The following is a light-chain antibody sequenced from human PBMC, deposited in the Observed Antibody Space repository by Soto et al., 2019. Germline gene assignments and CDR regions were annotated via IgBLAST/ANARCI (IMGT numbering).Light chain of an antibody. CDR2: EVS. Sequence: QSALTQPASVSGSPGQSITISCTGTSSDVGGYIYVSWYQQHPGKAPKLMIYEVSNRPSGVPNRFSGSKSGNTASLTISGLQAEDEADYYCSSYTGSSAPYVFGTGTKVTVL. V-gene: IGLV2-14*01. CDR3: SSYTGSSAPYV. J-gene: IGLJ1*01. CDR1: SSDVGGYIY.